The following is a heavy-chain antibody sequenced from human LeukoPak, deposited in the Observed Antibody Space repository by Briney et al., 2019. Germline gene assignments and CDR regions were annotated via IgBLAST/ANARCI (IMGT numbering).Heavy chain of an antibody. D-gene: IGHD2/OR15-2a*01. CDR2: ISSSGSTT. V-gene: IGHV3-11*04. J-gene: IGHJ4*02. CDR1: GFTFSDYY. Sequence: GGSLRLSCAASGFTFSDYYMSWIRQAPGKGLEWVSYISSSGSTTYYADSVKGRFTISRDNAKNSLYLQMNSLRAEDTAVYYCARRILIPVERLGYWGQGTLVTVSS. CDR3: ARRILIPVERLGY.